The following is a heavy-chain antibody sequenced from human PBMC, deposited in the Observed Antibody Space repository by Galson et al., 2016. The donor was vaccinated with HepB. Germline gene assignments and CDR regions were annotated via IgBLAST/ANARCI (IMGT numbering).Heavy chain of an antibody. D-gene: IGHD3-3*01. V-gene: IGHV3-23*01. Sequence: SLRLSCAASEFTFSSYVMSWVRQAPGKGLEWVSTISGNGGSTYYADSVEGRFTISRDNSKNTLYLQMNSLRAEDTAVYYCAKEGTIFDAVPYGMDVWGQGTTVTVSS. J-gene: IGHJ6*02. CDR3: AKEGTIFDAVPYGMDV. CDR2: ISGNGGST. CDR1: EFTFSSYV.